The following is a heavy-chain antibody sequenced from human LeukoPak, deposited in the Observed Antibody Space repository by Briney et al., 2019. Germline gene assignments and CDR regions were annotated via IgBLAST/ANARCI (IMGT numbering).Heavy chain of an antibody. CDR3: AKALLQWLVPFDY. CDR1: GFTFSSYA. V-gene: IGHV3-23*01. Sequence: PGGSLRLSCTVSGFTFSSYAMSWVRQAPGKGLEWVSAISGSGGSTYYADSVKGRFTISRDNSKNTLYLQMNSLRAEDTAVYYCAKALLQWLVPFDYWGQGTLVTVSS. J-gene: IGHJ4*02. D-gene: IGHD6-19*01. CDR2: ISGSGGST.